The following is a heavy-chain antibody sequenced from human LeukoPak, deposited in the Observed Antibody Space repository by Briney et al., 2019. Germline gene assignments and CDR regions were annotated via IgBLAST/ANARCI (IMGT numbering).Heavy chain of an antibody. CDR2: IHPGTGDT. J-gene: IGHJ5*02. Sequence: ASVKVSCKASGHTFTVYYTHWVRQAPGQGLEWMGWIHPGTGDTNYAQRFQGRVTVTRDTSITTAYMELSSLKSDDTAVYYCASYASGYNWLKAWGQGTLVTVSS. CDR1: GHTFTVYY. D-gene: IGHD3-10*01. CDR3: ASYASGYNWLKA. V-gene: IGHV1-2*02.